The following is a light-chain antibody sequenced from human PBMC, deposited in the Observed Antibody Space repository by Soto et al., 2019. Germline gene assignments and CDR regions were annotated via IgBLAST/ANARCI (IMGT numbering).Light chain of an antibody. V-gene: IGLV2-14*01. CDR1: SSDVGGYNY. CDR3: SSYTSRNTYV. J-gene: IGLJ1*01. CDR2: DVS. Sequence: QSVLTQPASVSASPGQSITISCTGTSSDVGGYNYVSWYQQHPGKAPKLMIYDVSNRPSGVSNRFSGSKSGNTASLTISGLQAEDEADYYCSSYTSRNTYVFGTGTKLTVL.